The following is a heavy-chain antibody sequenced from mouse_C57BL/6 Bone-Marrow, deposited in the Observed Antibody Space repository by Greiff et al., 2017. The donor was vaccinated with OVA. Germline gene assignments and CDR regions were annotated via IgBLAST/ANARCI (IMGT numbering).Heavy chain of an antibody. CDR2: IYPRSGNT. J-gene: IGHJ3*01. D-gene: IGHD2-4*01. CDR3: ARKGYYDYDEAY. CDR1: GYTFTSYG. Sequence: VQLQQSGAELARPGASVKLSCKASGYTFTSYGISWVKQRTGQGLELIGEIYPRSGNTYYNEKFKGKATLTADKSSSTAYMELRSLTSEDSAVYFCARKGYYDYDEAYWGQGTLVTVSA. V-gene: IGHV1-81*01.